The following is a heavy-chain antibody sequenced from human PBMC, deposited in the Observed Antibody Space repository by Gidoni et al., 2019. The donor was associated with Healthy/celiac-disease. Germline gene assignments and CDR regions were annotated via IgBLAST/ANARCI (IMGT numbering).Heavy chain of an antibody. CDR1: GFTCSSYW. J-gene: IGHJ6*02. D-gene: IGHD4-17*01. Sequence: EVQLGESGGGLVQPGGSLRLSCAASGFTCSSYWMSWVRQAPGKGLEWVANIKQDGSEKYYVDSVKGRFTISRDNAKNSLYLQMNSLRAEDTAVYYCARDDTIYGDYGYYYYGMDVWGQGTTVTVSS. V-gene: IGHV3-7*03. CDR3: ARDDTIYGDYGYYYYGMDV. CDR2: IKQDGSEK.